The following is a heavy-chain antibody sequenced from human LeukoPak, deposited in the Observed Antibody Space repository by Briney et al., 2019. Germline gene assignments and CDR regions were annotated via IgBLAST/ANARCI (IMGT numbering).Heavy chain of an antibody. CDR1: GFIFSSYE. Sequence: PGGSLRLSCAASGFIFSSYEMSWVRQAPGKGLEWVSYISSSGRTMYYADSVKGRFTVSRDNAKNSLYLQMNSLRAEDTAVYYCARSSPEWLITYYYYMDVWGKGTTVTVSS. J-gene: IGHJ6*03. V-gene: IGHV3-48*03. CDR2: ISSSGRTM. D-gene: IGHD6-19*01. CDR3: ARSSPEWLITYYYYMDV.